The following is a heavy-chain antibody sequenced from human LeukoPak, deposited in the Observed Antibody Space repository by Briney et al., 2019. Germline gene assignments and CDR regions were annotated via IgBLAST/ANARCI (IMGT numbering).Heavy chain of an antibody. V-gene: IGHV3-9*01. CDR3: AKDRGLYDILTGFDY. CDR2: ISWNSGSI. Sequence: RSGGSLRLSCAASGFTFDDYAMHWVRQAPGKGLEWLSGISWNSGSIGYADSVKGRFTISRDNAKNSLYLQMNSLRAEDTALYYCAKDRGLYDILTGFDYWGQGTLVTVSS. J-gene: IGHJ4*02. CDR1: GFTFDDYA. D-gene: IGHD3-9*01.